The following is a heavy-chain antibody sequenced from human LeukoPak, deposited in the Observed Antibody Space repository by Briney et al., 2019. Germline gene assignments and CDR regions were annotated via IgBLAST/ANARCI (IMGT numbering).Heavy chain of an antibody. CDR1: GLTFSKNA. Sequence: GGSLRLSCAASGLTFSKNAMSWVRQAPGKGLEWVSAFGGTDGRTYYADSVKGRFTISRDNSKNTLYLQMNSLRADDTAVYYCAKDVLNWEFDYWGQGTLVTVSS. CDR2: FGGTDGRT. J-gene: IGHJ4*02. CDR3: AKDVLNWEFDY. D-gene: IGHD7-27*01. V-gene: IGHV3-23*01.